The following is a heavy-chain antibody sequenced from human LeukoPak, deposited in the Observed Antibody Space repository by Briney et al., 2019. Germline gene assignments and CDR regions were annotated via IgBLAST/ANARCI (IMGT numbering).Heavy chain of an antibody. Sequence: ASVKVYCKASGYTFTSDYMHWVRQAPGQGLEWMGIINPSGGSTSYAQKFQGRVTMTRETSTSTVYMELSSLRSEDTAVYYCAREIPYCSSTSCPFGYWGQGTLVTVSS. V-gene: IGHV1-46*01. CDR3: AREIPYCSSTSCPFGY. D-gene: IGHD2-2*01. CDR2: INPSGGST. CDR1: GYTFTSDY. J-gene: IGHJ4*02.